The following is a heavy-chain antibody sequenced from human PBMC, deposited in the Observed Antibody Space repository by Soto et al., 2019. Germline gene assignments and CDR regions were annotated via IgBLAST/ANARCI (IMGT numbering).Heavy chain of an antibody. CDR2: IDYNGVT. CDR1: GGSIYRSGYY. J-gene: IGHJ4*02. V-gene: IGHV4-39*01. D-gene: IGHD2-15*01. Sequence: QVQLQESGPGLVKPSETLSLTCTVSGGSIYRSGYYWCWIRQPPGRGLEWIGNIDYNGVTYSNPSLKSRVTISRDTSKNQFSLKLTSVTAADTALYYCGKVLVGATGHTDSDSWGPGTLVAVSS. CDR3: GKVLVGATGHTDSDS.